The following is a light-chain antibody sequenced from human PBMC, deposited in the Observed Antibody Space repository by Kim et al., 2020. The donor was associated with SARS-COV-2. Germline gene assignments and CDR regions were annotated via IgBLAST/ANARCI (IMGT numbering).Light chain of an antibody. V-gene: IGLV2-14*01. CDR3: SSYTTSSTWV. CDR2: DVT. Sequence: QSALTQPASVSGSPGQSITISCTGTRSDVGAYNHVSWFQQHPGKAPKLLIYDVTQWPSGISNRFSGSKSGNTASLTISGLQPEDEADYYCSSYTTSSTWVFGGGTKLTVL. CDR1: RSDVGAYNH. J-gene: IGLJ3*02.